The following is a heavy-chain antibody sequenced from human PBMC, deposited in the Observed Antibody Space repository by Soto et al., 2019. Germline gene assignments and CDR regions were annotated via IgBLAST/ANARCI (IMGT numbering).Heavy chain of an antibody. CDR3: ARDLNEAQLGYCSSTRCSHDYYYYGMEV. J-gene: IGHJ6*04. CDR2: IWYDGSNK. Sequence: GGSLRLSCAASGFTVRSYGMHWVRQAPGKGLEWVAVIWYDGSNKYYADSVKGRFTISRDNSKNTLYLQMNSLRAEDTAVYYCARDLNEAQLGYCSSTRCSHDYYYYGMEVWGKGT. CDR1: GFTVRSYG. D-gene: IGHD2-2*01. V-gene: IGHV3-33*01.